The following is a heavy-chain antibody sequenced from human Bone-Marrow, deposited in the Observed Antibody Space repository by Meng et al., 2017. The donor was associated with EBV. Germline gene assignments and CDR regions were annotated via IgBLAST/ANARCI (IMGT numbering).Heavy chain of an antibody. CDR2: ISYDETNK. J-gene: IGHJ4*02. CDR3: VKGSDCRGNCNRDRKYYLDY. V-gene: IGHV3-30*18. CDR1: GPTVSSYG. D-gene: IGHD2-21*02. Sequence: QVQLVESGGGVVQPGRSLRLSCGASGPTVSSYGMHWGRQAPGKGLEWVAVISYDETNKDYADSVKGRFTISRDNSRNTLYLQMNSLRAEDTALYYCVKGSDCRGNCNRDRKYYLDYWGQGTLVTVSS.